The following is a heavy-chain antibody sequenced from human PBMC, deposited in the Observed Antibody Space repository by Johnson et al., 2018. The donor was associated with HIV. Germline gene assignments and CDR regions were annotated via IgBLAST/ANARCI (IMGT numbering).Heavy chain of an antibody. V-gene: IGHV3-74*01. CDR1: GFTFSSYW. J-gene: IGHJ3*02. CDR3: ARERDTDMAGDAFDI. CDR2: INSDGSST. Sequence: VQLVESGGGLVQPGGSLRLSCAASGFTFSSYWMHWVRQAPGKGLVWVSRINSDGSSTRYADSVKGRFTISRDNAKKTLYLQMNSLRAEDTAVYYCARERDTDMAGDAFDIWGQGTMVTVSS. D-gene: IGHD5-18*01.